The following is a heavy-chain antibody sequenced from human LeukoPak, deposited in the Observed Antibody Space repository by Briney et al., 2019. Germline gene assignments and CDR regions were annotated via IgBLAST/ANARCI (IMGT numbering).Heavy chain of an antibody. CDR1: GFTFSSYA. V-gene: IGHV3-23*01. CDR3: AKTPKPRGPSKPPGADY. CDR2: ISGSGGST. Sequence: PGGSLRLSCAASGFTFSSYAMSWVRQAPGKGLEWVSAISGSGGSTYYADSVKGRFTISRDSGNNTLYLQMNSLRAEDTAVYYCAKTPKPRGPSKPPGADYWGQGTLVTVSS. J-gene: IGHJ4*02. D-gene: IGHD2/OR15-2a*01.